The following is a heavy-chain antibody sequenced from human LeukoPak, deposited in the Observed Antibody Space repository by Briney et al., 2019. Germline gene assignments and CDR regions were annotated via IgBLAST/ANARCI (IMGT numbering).Heavy chain of an antibody. CDR1: GFXLSRYG. J-gene: IGHJ4*02. Sequence: GGSLRLSCSASGFXLSRYGMHWVRQAPGKGLEYVSGISSNGGSTNYADSVKGRFTISRDNSKNTLYLQMNSLRAEDTAVYYCAKEDPFDYWGQGTLVTVSS. V-gene: IGHV3-64*04. CDR2: ISSNGGST. CDR3: AKEDPFDY.